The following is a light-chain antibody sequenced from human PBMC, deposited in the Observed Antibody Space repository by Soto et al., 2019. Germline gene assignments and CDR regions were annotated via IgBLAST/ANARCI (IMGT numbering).Light chain of an antibody. CDR3: QQYQDWPPWT. J-gene: IGKJ1*01. V-gene: IGKV3-15*01. CDR1: QSVSSN. Sequence: EIVMTQSPATLSVSPGERATLSCGASQSVSSNLAWYQQKPGQAPRLLIYGASTRAPGIPTRFSGRGSGTEFTLTNSRLQSDDCALYYCQQYQDWPPWTFGQGTKVEVK. CDR2: GAS.